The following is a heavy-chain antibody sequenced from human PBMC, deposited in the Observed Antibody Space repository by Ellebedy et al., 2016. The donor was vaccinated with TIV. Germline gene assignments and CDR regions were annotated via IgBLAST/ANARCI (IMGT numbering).Heavy chain of an antibody. CDR2: LSSDGSNQ. V-gene: IGHV3-30*03. CDR1: GFTFRSHG. J-gene: IGHJ4*02. D-gene: IGHD3-10*01. CDR3: ARGGSSGSSDY. Sequence: GESLKISXVASGFTFRSHGIYWVRQAPGKGLEWVAVLSSDGSNQYYADSVKGRFTISRDNSKNTLYLQMNSLRTDDMAVYYCARGGSSGSSDYWGQGTLVTVSS.